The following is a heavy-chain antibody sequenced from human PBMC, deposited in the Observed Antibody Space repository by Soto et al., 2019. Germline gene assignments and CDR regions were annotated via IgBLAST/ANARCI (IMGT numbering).Heavy chain of an antibody. Sequence: QVQLVQSGAEVKKPGASVKVSCKASGYTITSYGISWVRQAPGQGLEWMGWISAYNGNTNYAQKLQDRVTMTADTSTSTADMELRSLRSDDTAVYYCARGGAAAGRGWYFDPWGRGTLVTVSS. CDR1: GYTITSYG. CDR2: ISAYNGNT. D-gene: IGHD6-13*01. V-gene: IGHV1-18*01. J-gene: IGHJ2*01. CDR3: ARGGAAAGRGWYFDP.